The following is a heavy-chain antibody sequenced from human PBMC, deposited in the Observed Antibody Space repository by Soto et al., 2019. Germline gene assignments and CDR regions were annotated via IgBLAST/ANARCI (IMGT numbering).Heavy chain of an antibody. Sequence: QVQLVQSGAEVKKPGSSVKVSCKASGGTFSSYTISWVRQAPGQGLEWMGRIIPILGIANYAQKFQGRVTITADKSTSTAYRELSSLRSEDTAVYYCAREHPPHRGFDLWGRGTLVTVSS. D-gene: IGHD3-10*01. CDR2: IIPILGIA. V-gene: IGHV1-69*08. CDR1: GGTFSSYT. CDR3: AREHPPHRGFDL. J-gene: IGHJ2*01.